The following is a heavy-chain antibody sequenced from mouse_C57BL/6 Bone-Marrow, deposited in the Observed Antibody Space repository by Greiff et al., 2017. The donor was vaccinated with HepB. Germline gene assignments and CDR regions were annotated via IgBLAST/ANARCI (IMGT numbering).Heavy chain of an antibody. CDR2: IDPSDSYT. J-gene: IGHJ4*01. V-gene: IGHV1-69*01. CDR3: ARVNYGSSYYAMDY. CDR1: GYTFTSYW. D-gene: IGHD1-1*01. Sequence: QVQLQQPGAELVMPGASVKLSCKASGYTFTSYWMHWVKQRPGQGLEWIGEIDPSDSYTNYNQKFKGKSTLTVDKSSSTAYMQLSSLTSEDSAVYYCARVNYGSSYYAMDYWGQGTSVTGSS.